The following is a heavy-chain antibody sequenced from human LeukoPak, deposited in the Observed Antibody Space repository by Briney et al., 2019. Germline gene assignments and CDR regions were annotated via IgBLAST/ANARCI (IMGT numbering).Heavy chain of an antibody. Sequence: SGTLSLTCTDSGGSLSSSSYYWDCIRQPPGKGLEWLVSIYYSGINYYNTSIKSRATISIDTSKTQFFLKLTSVTDATTAVNYCARRRYYDSTGYLDWGQGTLVTVSS. CDR2: IYYSGIN. CDR3: ARRRYYDSTGYLD. CDR1: GGSLSSSSYY. J-gene: IGHJ1*01. V-gene: IGHV4-39*01. D-gene: IGHD3-22*01.